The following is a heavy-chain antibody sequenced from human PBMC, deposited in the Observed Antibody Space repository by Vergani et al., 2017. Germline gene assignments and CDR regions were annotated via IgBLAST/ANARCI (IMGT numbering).Heavy chain of an antibody. V-gene: IGHV1-24*01. CDR1: GYSLTELT. Sequence: QVQLVQSGSEVRKPGASVKVSCQVSGYSLTELTIHWVRQAPGKGLEWMGGFDPEHGEVTFAHHIQGRVTMTEDRTTDTAYMELSSLRPEDTARYYCAIGTDYYDSSGYYLDYWGQGTLVTVSS. CDR2: FDPEHGEV. J-gene: IGHJ4*02. CDR3: AIGTDYYDSSGYYLDY. D-gene: IGHD3-22*01.